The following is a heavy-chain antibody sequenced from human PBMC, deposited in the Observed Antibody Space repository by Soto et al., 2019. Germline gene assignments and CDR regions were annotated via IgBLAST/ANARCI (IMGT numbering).Heavy chain of an antibody. J-gene: IGHJ3*01. CDR2: IYTSGST. D-gene: IGHD3-10*01. CDR1: GGSISSYY. CDR3: ARGMVRGVTSFWFDP. V-gene: IGHV4-4*07. Sequence: QVQLQESGPGLVKPSETLSLTCTVSGGSISSYYWSWIRQPAGKGLEWIGRIYTSGSTNYNPSLKSRVTMSVDTSKNQFSLKLSSVTAADTAVYYCARGMVRGVTSFWFDPWGQGTMVTVSS.